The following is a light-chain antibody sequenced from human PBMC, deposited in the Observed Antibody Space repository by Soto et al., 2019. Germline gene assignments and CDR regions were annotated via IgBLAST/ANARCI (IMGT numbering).Light chain of an antibody. J-gene: IGKJ4*01. CDR3: HQYNSYHT. CDR2: KAS. V-gene: IGKV1-5*03. CDR1: QTISSW. Sequence: IQVTQSPSTLSGSIGDRVTITCRASQTISSWLAWYQQKPGKAPKLLVYKASGLESGVPSRFSGSGSGTEFTLTISSLQPDDFATYYCHQYNSYHTFGGGTKV.